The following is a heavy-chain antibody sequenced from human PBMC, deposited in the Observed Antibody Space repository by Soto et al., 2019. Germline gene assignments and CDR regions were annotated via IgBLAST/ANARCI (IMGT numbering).Heavy chain of an antibody. D-gene: IGHD6-6*01. V-gene: IGHV1-69*06. J-gene: IGHJ6*02. CDR3: ASGVSSSSNYYYGMDV. CDR2: IIPIFGTA. Sequence: SVKVSCKASGGTFSSYAISWVRQAPGQGLEWMGGIIPIFGTANYAQKFQGRVTITADKSTSTAYMELSSLRSEDTAVYYCASGVSSSSNYYYGMDVWGQGTTVTSP. CDR1: GGTFSSYA.